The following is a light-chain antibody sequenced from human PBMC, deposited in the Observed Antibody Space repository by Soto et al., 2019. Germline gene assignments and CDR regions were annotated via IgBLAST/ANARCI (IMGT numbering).Light chain of an antibody. CDR2: EGS. CDR3: CSYAGSSTYV. CDR1: SSDVGNYDL. Sequence: QSALTQPASVSGSPGQSITISCTGTSSDVGNYDLVSWYQQLPGKAPKFILYEGSKRPSGVSNRFSGSKSGNTASLTISGLPAEDEADYYCCSYAGSSTYVFGTGTKVTVL. J-gene: IGLJ1*01. V-gene: IGLV2-23*01.